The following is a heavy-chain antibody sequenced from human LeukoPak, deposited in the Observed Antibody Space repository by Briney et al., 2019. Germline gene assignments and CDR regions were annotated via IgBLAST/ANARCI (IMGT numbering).Heavy chain of an antibody. Sequence: GSLRLSCAASGFTFSSYGMHWVRQAPGKGLEWVAVISYDGSNKYYADSVKGRFTISRDNSKNTLYLQMNSLRAEDTAVYYCAMDHEYFQYWGQGTLVTVSS. V-gene: IGHV3-30*03. CDR1: GFTFSSYG. J-gene: IGHJ1*01. CDR2: ISYDGSNK. D-gene: IGHD3/OR15-3a*01. CDR3: AMDHEYFQY.